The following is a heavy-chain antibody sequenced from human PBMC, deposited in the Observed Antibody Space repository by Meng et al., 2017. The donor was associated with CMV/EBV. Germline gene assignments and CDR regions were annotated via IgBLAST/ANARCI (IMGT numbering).Heavy chain of an antibody. V-gene: IGHV3-30-3*01. J-gene: IGHJ3*02. CDR2: ISYDGSNK. D-gene: IGHD5-18*01. Sequence: FTSYTMPLVRQAPGKGLEWVAVISYDGSNKYYADSVKGRFTISRDNSKNTLYLQMNSLRAEDTAVYYCARVSTSLIQLWGNDAFDIWGQGTMVTVSS. CDR3: ARVSTSLIQLWGNDAFDI. CDR1: FTSYT.